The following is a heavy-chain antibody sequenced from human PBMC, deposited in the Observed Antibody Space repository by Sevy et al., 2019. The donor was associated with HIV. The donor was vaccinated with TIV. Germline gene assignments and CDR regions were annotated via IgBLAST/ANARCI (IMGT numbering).Heavy chain of an antibody. Sequence: GGSLRLSCAASGFTFSSYSMNWVRQAPGKGLEWVSYISSSSSTIYYADSLKGRFTISRDNAKNSLYLQMNSLRDEDTAVYYCAGDDDYGDYGTGFDYWGQGTLVTVSS. D-gene: IGHD4-17*01. V-gene: IGHV3-48*02. J-gene: IGHJ4*02. CDR2: ISSSSSTI. CDR3: AGDDDYGDYGTGFDY. CDR1: GFTFSSYS.